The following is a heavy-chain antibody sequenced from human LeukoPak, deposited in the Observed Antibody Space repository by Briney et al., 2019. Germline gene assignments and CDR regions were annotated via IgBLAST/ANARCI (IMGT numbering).Heavy chain of an antibody. CDR2: IGPAGDT. D-gene: IGHD3-22*01. Sequence: GSLRLSCAASGFTLNIYDMHWVRQATGKSLEWVSVIGPAGDTYYPGSVKGRFTISRENAKNSLSLQMDSLRAGDTAVYYCTSRGYYYDSSGYSHYFDYWGQGTLVTVSS. CDR1: GFTLNIYD. CDR3: TSRGYYYDSSGYSHYFDY. V-gene: IGHV3-13*01. J-gene: IGHJ4*02.